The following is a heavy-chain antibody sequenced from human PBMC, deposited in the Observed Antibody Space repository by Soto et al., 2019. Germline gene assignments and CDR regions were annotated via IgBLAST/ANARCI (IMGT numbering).Heavy chain of an antibody. J-gene: IGHJ4*02. V-gene: IGHV2-5*02. CDR3: AHKGPEDWPLDY. D-gene: IGHD3-9*01. CDR2: IYWDDSK. Sequence: QITLKESGPTLVRPTQTLTLTCAFSGFSLSTSGVGVGWIRQPPGKALEWHAVIYWDDSKHYSPSLRSRLTITKDTSKTQVVLTMTNMDPMDTGTYYCAHKGPEDWPLDYWGQGTLVTVSS. CDR1: GFSLSTSGVG.